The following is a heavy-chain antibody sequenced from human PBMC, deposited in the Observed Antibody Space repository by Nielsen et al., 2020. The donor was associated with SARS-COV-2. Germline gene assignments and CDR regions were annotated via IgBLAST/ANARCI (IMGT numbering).Heavy chain of an antibody. D-gene: IGHD4-17*01. Sequence: SLKISCAASGFSFDDYAMHWVRQAPGKALEWVSGISWNSGSIGYADSVKGRFTISRDNARSTLYLQMNSLRVEDTAVYYCARVGFYGDPEYLDYWGPGTLVTVSS. J-gene: IGHJ4*02. CDR1: GFSFDDYA. CDR2: ISWNSGSI. CDR3: ARVGFYGDPEYLDY. V-gene: IGHV3-9*01.